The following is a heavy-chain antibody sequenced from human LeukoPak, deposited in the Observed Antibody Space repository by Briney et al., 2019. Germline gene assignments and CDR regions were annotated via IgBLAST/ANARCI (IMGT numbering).Heavy chain of an antibody. CDR2: INHSGST. CDR1: GGSFSGYY. Sequence: SETLSLTCAVYGGSFSGYYWSWIRQPPGKGLEWIGEINHSGSTNYNPSLKSRVTISVDTSKNQFSLKLSSVTAADTAVYYCARETSPTRIVGATTQNWFDPWGQGTLVTVSS. CDR3: ARETSPTRIVGATTQNWFDP. V-gene: IGHV4-34*01. J-gene: IGHJ5*02. D-gene: IGHD1-26*01.